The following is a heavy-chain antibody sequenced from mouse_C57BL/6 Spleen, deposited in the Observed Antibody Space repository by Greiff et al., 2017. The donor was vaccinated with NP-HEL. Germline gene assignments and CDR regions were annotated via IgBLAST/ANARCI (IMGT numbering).Heavy chain of an antibody. D-gene: IGHD4-1*01. CDR1: GYTFTNYW. CDR3: ARGGTGTAFDY. CDR2: IYPGGGYT. J-gene: IGHJ2*01. Sequence: QVQLQQSGAELVRPGTSVKMSCKASGYTFTNYWIGWAKQRPGHGLEWIGDIYPGGGYTNYNEKFKGTATLTADKSSSTAYMQFSSLTSEDSAIYYCARGGTGTAFDYWGQGTTLTVSS. V-gene: IGHV1-63*01.